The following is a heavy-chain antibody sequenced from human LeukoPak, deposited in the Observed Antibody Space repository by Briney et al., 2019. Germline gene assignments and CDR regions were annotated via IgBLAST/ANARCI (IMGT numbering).Heavy chain of an antibody. CDR1: GYTFTGYY. V-gene: IGHV1-2*02. D-gene: IGHD3-10*01. CDR2: INPNSGGT. CDR3: ARVWFGELPEY. J-gene: IGHJ4*02. Sequence: VAPVKVSCKASGYTFTGYYMHWVRQAPGQGLEWMGWINPNSGGTNYAQKFQGRVTMTRDTSISTAYMELSSPKSDDTAVYYCARVWFGELPEYWGQGTLVTVSS.